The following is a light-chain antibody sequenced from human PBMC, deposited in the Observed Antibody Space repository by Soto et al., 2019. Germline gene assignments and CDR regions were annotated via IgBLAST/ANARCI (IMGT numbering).Light chain of an antibody. CDR2: GNS. V-gene: IGLV1-40*02. Sequence: QAVVTQPPSVSGAPGQRVTISCTGSSSNIGAGYDVHWYQQLPGTAPKLLIYGNSNRPSGVSNRFSGSKSGNTASLTISGPQAEDEADYYCSSYTTSNTRQIVFGTGTKVTVL. J-gene: IGLJ1*01. CDR1: SSNIGAGYD. CDR3: SSYTTSNTRQIV.